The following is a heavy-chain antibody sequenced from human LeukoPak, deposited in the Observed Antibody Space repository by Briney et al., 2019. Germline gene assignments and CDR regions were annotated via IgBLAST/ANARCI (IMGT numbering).Heavy chain of an antibody. CDR3: ARGFGRITIFGVVSHYPFDY. CDR1: GYTFTGYY. Sequence: GASVKVSCKASGYTFTGYYMHWVRQAPGQGLEWMGWINPNSGGTNYAQKFQGRVTMTRDTSISTAYMELSRLRSDDTAVYYCARGFGRITIFGVVSHYPFDYWGQGTLVTVSS. J-gene: IGHJ4*02. D-gene: IGHD3-3*01. CDR2: INPNSGGT. V-gene: IGHV1-2*02.